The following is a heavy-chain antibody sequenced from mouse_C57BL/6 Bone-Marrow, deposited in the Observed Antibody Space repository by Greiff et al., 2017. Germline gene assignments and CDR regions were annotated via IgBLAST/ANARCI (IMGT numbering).Heavy chain of an antibody. Sequence: EVKVVESGGGLVKPGGSLKLSCAASGFTFSSYAMSWVRQTPEKRLEWVATISDGGSYTYYPDNVKGRFTISRDNAKNNLYLQMSHLKSEDTAMYYCARDTGGLFAYWGQGTLVTVSA. CDR1: GFTFSSYA. CDR3: ARDTGGLFAY. V-gene: IGHV5-4*01. J-gene: IGHJ3*01. D-gene: IGHD4-1*01. CDR2: ISDGGSYT.